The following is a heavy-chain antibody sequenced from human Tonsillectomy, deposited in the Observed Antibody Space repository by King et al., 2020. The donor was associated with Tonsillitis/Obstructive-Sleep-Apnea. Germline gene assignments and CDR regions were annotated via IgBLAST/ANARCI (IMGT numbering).Heavy chain of an antibody. CDR2: IYPDDSDT. Sequence: VQLVESGAEVKKPGESLKISCKASGYSFTSYWIGWVRQMPGKGLEWMGIIYPDDSDTSYSPSFQGQVTISADKSISTAYLQWSSLKASDTAMFYCARQGGYCSGGSCYADYSYYYMDVWGKGTTVTVSS. D-gene: IGHD2-15*01. CDR3: ARQGGYCSGGSCYADYSYYYMDV. CDR1: GYSFTSYW. V-gene: IGHV5-51*01. J-gene: IGHJ6*03.